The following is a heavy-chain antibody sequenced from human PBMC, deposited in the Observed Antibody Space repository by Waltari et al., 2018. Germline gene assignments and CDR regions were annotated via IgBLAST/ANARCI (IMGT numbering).Heavy chain of an antibody. D-gene: IGHD3-22*01. CDR1: GFTFRNDW. V-gene: IGHV3-15*01. CDR3: TTDFLGSGYPTRDLFDS. Sequence: EVQLVESGGGLVKPGGSLRLSCAASGFTFRNDWMGGVGQAPGRGLEWVGRIKSKTDGGTTDYAAPVKGRFTISRDDSKNTLYLQMNSLKTEDTAVYYCTTDFLGSGYPTRDLFDSWGQGTLVTVSS. J-gene: IGHJ4*02. CDR2: IKSKTDGGTT.